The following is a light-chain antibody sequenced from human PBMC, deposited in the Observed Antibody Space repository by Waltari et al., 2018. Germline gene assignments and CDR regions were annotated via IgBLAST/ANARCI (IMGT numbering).Light chain of an antibody. J-gene: IGLJ3*02. CDR2: DVG. CDR3: SSYTTTSSWV. CDR1: SGDIGNYKF. V-gene: IGLV2-14*01. Sequence: QSALTQPASVSGSPGQSIPISCTGTSGDIGNYKFVSWYQQEPGRAPKLIVYDVGQRPSGVSNRFSGSKSGNTASLTISGLQAEDEADYYCSSYTTTSSWVFGGGTKLTVL.